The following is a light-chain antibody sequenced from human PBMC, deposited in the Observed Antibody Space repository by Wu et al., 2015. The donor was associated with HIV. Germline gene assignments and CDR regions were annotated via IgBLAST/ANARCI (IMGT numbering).Light chain of an antibody. CDR3: QQRSNWLS. CDR1: QSVSSN. Sequence: EIVMTQSPATLSVSPGERATLSCRASQSVSSNLAWYQQKPGQAPGLLIYDASNRATGIPARFSGSGSGTDFTLTISSLEPEDSAMYFCQQRSNWLSFGGGTKVEI. J-gene: IGKJ4*01. V-gene: IGKV3D-11*03. CDR2: DAS.